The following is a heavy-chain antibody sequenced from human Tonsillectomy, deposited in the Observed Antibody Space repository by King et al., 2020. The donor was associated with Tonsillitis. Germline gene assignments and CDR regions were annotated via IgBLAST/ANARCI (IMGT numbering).Heavy chain of an antibody. CDR1: GGSIRSGNYF. V-gene: IGHV4-61*02. J-gene: IGHJ6*03. CDR3: ALMGYDIMVLNAIPPTQSYKYHIDV. CDR2: VHTNGST. D-gene: IGHD2-21*01. Sequence: VQLKESGPGLVKPSQTLSLTCTVSGGSIRSGNYFWSWIRQPAGKGLEWIGRVHTNGSTNYNPSLKSRVTMSVDTSKNHFSLKISSLTAADAAVYYCALMGYDIMVLNAIPPTQSYKYHIDVWGNGTTVTV.